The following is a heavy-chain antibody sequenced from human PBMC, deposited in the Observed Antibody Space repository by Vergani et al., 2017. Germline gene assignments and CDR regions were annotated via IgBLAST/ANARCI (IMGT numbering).Heavy chain of an antibody. CDR2: IYPADSDT. D-gene: IGHD1-1*01. CDR3: ARHTTYTDS. Sequence: EVELVQSGPEMRKPGESLKISCKGSQYSFGNYWIVWVRQMPGKGLEWMGIIYPADSDTRYSPSFQGQVTISADKSISTAFLQWDSLKASDTALYYCARHTTYTDSGGKGTLVTVSS. J-gene: IGHJ4*02. V-gene: IGHV5-51*01. CDR1: QYSFGNYW.